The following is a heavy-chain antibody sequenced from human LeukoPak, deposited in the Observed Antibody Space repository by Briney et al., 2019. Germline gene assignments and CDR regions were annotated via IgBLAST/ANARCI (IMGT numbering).Heavy chain of an antibody. CDR1: GFTVSSNY. J-gene: IGHJ4*02. D-gene: IGHD3-9*01. CDR2: INWNGGST. V-gene: IGHV3-20*04. Sequence: GGALRLSCAASGFTVSSNYMSWVRQAPGKGLEWVSGINWNGGSTGYADSVKGRFTISRDNAKNSLYLQMNSLRAEDTAVYYCAVYDILTGYSSHYWGQGTLVTVSS. CDR3: AVYDILTGYSSHY.